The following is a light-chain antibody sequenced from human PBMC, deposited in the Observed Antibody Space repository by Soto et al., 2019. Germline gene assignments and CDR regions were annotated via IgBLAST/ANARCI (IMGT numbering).Light chain of an antibody. CDR2: GAS. Sequence: EIVLTQSPGTLSLSPGERATLSCRASQSVSSSSLAWYQQKRGQAPRLLIHGASNRATGIPDRFSGSGSGTDFTLTIGRLEPEDFAVYYCQQYGGSPRTFGRGTKVEVK. CDR1: QSVSSSS. V-gene: IGKV3-20*01. CDR3: QQYGGSPRT. J-gene: IGKJ1*01.